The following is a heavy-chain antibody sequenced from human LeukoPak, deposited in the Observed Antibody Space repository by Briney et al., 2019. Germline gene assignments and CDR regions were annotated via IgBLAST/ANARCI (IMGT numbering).Heavy chain of an antibody. V-gene: IGHV1-69*06. CDR2: IIPIFGTA. D-gene: IGHD3-9*01. CDR3: ARVGEDFDWSLAFDP. J-gene: IGHJ5*02. CDR1: GGTFSSYA. Sequence: SVKVSCKASGGTFSSYAISWVRQAPGQGLEWMGGIIPIFGTANYAQKFQGRVTITADKSTSTAYMELSSLRSEDTAVYYCARVGEDFDWSLAFDPWGQGTLVTVSS.